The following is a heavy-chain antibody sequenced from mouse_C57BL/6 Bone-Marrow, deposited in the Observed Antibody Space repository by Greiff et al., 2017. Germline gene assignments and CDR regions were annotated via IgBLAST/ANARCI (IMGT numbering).Heavy chain of an antibody. CDR2: IDPSDSYT. Sequence: QVQLKQPGAELVMPGASVKLSCKASGYTFTSYWMHWVKQRPGQGLEWIGEIDPSDSYTNYNQKFKGKSTLTVDKSSSTAYMQLSSLTSEDSAVYDCAREGYYYGSSSFAYWGQGTLVTVSA. CDR3: AREGYYYGSSSFAY. CDR1: GYTFTSYW. J-gene: IGHJ3*01. D-gene: IGHD1-1*01. V-gene: IGHV1-69*01.